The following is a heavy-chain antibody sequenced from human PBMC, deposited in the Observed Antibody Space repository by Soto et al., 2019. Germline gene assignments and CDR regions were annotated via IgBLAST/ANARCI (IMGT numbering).Heavy chain of an antibody. CDR1: GYSFTGYY. CDR2: INPDSGAT. D-gene: IGHD2-8*02. V-gene: IGHV1-2*02. CDR3: ARGDYGTGGYPFPYFDY. Sequence: HEHLVQSGAEVKRPGASLKVSCKASGYSFTGYYIHWVRQAPGQGLEWMGWINPDSGATNYAQNFQGRVTLTSDPSISTASMDLTRLTSADQAVYYCARGDYGTGGYPFPYFDYWGQGTLVIVSS. J-gene: IGHJ4*02.